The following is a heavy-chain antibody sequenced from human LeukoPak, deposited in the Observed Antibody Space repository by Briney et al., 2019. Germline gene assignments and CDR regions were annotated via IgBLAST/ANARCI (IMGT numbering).Heavy chain of an antibody. J-gene: IGHJ4*02. D-gene: IGHD4-11*01. CDR3: ARGDDYGNFVD. Sequence: PGGSLSLSCSASGFTFSIYWMHWVRQAPGKGLVWVSRINTDGSSTTYADSVKGRFTISRDNAKNTLYLQMNSLRAEDTAVYYCARGDDYGNFVDWGQGTLVTVSS. CDR2: INTDGSST. CDR1: GFTFSIYW. V-gene: IGHV3-74*01.